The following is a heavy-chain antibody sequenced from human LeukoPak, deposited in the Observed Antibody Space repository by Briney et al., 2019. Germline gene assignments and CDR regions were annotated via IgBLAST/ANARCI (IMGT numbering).Heavy chain of an antibody. D-gene: IGHD6-13*01. J-gene: IGHJ4*02. V-gene: IGHV2-5*02. CDR2: IYWDDDK. CDR1: GFSLSTSGVG. CDR3: ARHAAAPGPPDY. Sequence: SGPTLVNPTQTLTLTRTFSGFSLSTSGVGVGWIRQPPGKALEWLALIYWDDDKRYSPSLKSRLTITKDTSINQVVLTMTNTDPVDTATYYCARHAAAPGPPDYWGQGTLVTVSS.